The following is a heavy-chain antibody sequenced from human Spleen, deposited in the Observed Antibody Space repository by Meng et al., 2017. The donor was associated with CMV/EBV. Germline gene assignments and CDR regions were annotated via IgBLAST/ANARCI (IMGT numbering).Heavy chain of an antibody. CDR2: IYYSGST. V-gene: IGHV4-39*07. CDR1: GGSISSRSSY. D-gene: IGHD1-20*01. CDR3: ARDLITSFDY. J-gene: IGHJ4*02. Sequence: LKESGPGLLNPSRTLSLNLHFAGGSISSRSSYWGWIRQPPGKGLEWIGSIYYSGSTYYNPSLKSRVTISVDTSKNQFSLKLSSVTAADTAVYYCARDLITSFDYWGQGTLVTVSS.